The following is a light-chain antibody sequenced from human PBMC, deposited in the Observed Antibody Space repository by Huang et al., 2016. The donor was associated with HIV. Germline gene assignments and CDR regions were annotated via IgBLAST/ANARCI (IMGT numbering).Light chain of an antibody. Sequence: EIVMTQSPATLSVSPGERATLSCRASQSVNSNLAWYQQKPGQAPRLLIYGASTRATGIPARFSGSGSGTEFTLTVSSLQYEDFAVYYCQQYNSWPRTFGQGTRVEI. CDR1: QSVNSN. V-gene: IGKV3-15*01. CDR3: QQYNSWPRT. J-gene: IGKJ1*01. CDR2: GAS.